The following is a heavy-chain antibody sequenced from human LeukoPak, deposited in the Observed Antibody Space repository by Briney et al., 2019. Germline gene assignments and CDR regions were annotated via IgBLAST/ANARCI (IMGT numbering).Heavy chain of an antibody. CDR3: AKDGSVMVNPTYYFDH. CDR1: GFTFSNSA. D-gene: IGHD3-22*01. J-gene: IGHJ1*01. CDR2: ISYDGTKT. Sequence: PGGSLRLSCTASGFTFSNSAMHWARQAPGKGLEWVAIISYDGTKTFYADSVKGRFAISRDSPGNMLYLQMNSLRAEDTAVYYCAKDGSVMVNPTYYFDHWGQGVLVTVSS. V-gene: IGHV3-30*09.